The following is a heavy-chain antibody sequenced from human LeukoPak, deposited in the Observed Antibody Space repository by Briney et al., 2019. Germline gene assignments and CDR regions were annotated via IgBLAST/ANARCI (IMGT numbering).Heavy chain of an antibody. CDR1: GYTFTGYY. CDR3: ARAPPYYYGSGSYDWFDP. J-gene: IGHJ5*02. D-gene: IGHD3-10*01. CDR2: INPNSGGT. Sequence: ASVKVSCKASGYTFTGYYMHWVRQAPGQGLEWMGWINPNSGGTNYAQKFQGRVTITADESTSTAYMELSSLRSEDTAVYYCARAPPYYYGSGSYDWFDPWGQGTLVTVSS. V-gene: IGHV1-2*02.